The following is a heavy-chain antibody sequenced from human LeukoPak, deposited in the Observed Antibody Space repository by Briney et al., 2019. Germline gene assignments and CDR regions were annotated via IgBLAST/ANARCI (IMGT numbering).Heavy chain of an antibody. V-gene: IGHV1-46*01. J-gene: IGHJ6*02. Sequence: ASVKVSCKASGYTFTSYYMHWVRQAPGQGLEWMGIINPSGGSTSYAQKFQGRVTMTRDTSTSTVYMKLSSLRSEDTAVYYCARDGRWYSNYVNYYYGMDVWGQGTTVTVSS. CDR3: ARDGRWYSNYVNYYYGMDV. CDR1: GYTFTSYY. CDR2: INPSGGST. D-gene: IGHD4-11*01.